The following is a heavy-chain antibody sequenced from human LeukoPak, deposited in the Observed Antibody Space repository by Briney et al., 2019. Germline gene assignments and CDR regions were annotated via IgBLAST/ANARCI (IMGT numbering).Heavy chain of an antibody. V-gene: IGHV3-30*03. Sequence: GGSLRLSCAASGFTVSSNYMRWVRQAPGKGLEWVAVISYDGSNKYYADSVKGRFTISRDNSKNTLYLQMNSLRAEDTAVYYCATGGRTRGDYYFDYWGQGTLVTVSS. J-gene: IGHJ4*02. D-gene: IGHD1-1*01. CDR2: ISYDGSNK. CDR1: GFTVSSNY. CDR3: ATGGRTRGDYYFDY.